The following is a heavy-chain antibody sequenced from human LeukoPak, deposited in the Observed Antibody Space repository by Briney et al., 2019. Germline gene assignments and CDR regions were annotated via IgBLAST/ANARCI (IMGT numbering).Heavy chain of an antibody. CDR2: ISYDGSNE. D-gene: IGHD3-22*01. V-gene: IGHV3-30*03. CDR1: GFTFRSYG. J-gene: IGHJ4*02. CDR3: ARAPSGYYPYFDY. Sequence: GRSLRLSCAASGFTFRSYGMHWVRQAPGKGLEWVAVISYDGSNEYYVDSVKGRFTISRDNPKNTLYLQTDSLRAEDTAVYYCARAPSGYYPYFDYWGQGTLVTVSS.